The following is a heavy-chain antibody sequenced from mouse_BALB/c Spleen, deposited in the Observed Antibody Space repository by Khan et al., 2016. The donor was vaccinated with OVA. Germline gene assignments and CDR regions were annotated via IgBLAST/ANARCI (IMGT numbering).Heavy chain of an antibody. CDR2: IDPSTGYI. V-gene: IGHV1-7*01. CDR3: ARRGLCGIFAY. J-gene: IGHJ3*01. CDR1: GYTFTTYW. D-gene: IGHD1-1*02. Sequence: QVQLKQSGAELAKPGASVKMSCKASGYTFTTYWMHWVKQRPGQGLEWIGYIDPSTGYIEYNQKFKDKATLTTDKSSSTAYMQLSSLTSEDSAVYYCARRGLCGIFAYRGQGTLVTVSA.